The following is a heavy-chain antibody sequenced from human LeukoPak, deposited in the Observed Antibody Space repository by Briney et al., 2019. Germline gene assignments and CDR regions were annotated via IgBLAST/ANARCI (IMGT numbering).Heavy chain of an antibody. Sequence: PGGSLRLSCAASGFTVSSNYMSWVRQAPGKGLEWVSVIYSGGSTYYADSVKGRFTISRDNSKNTLYLQMNSLRAEDTAVYYCARDLLVDYYGMDVWGQGTTVTVSS. CDR1: GFTVSSNY. CDR3: ARDLLVDYYGMDV. V-gene: IGHV3-53*01. D-gene: IGHD6-6*01. J-gene: IGHJ6*02. CDR2: IYSGGST.